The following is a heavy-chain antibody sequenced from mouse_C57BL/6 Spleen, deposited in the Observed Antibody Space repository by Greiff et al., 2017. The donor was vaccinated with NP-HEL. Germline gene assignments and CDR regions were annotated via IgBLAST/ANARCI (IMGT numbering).Heavy chain of an antibody. CDR2: ISYSGST. Sequence: VQLKESGPGMVKPSQSLSLTCTVTGYSLTSGYAWHWIRHFPGNKLEWMGYISYSGSTNYNPSLKSRISITHDTSKNHFFLKLNSVTTEDTATYYCASRLRYYAMDYWGQGTSVTVSS. CDR1: GYSLTSGYA. J-gene: IGHJ4*01. CDR3: ASRLRYYAMDY. D-gene: IGHD1-1*01. V-gene: IGHV3-1*01.